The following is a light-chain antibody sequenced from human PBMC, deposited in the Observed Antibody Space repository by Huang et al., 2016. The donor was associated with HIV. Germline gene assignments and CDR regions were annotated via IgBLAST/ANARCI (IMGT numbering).Light chain of an antibody. J-gene: IGKJ2*02. Sequence: EIVMTQSPATLSVSPGERATLSCRASQSVKTNLAWYQQKPGQAPRLLIYGTSTSATGIPVRFSGSGSATEFSLTISSLQSDDFAVYYCQQYDKWPPGTFGQGTKLEIK. CDR3: QQYDKWPPGT. V-gene: IGKV3-15*01. CDR2: GTS. CDR1: QSVKTN.